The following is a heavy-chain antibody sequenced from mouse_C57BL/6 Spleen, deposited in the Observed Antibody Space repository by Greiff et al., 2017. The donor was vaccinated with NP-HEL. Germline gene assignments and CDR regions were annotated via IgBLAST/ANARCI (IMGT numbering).Heavy chain of an antibody. J-gene: IGHJ3*01. CDR2: IYPRDGST. Sequence: QVQLKESDAELVKPGASVKISCKVSGYTFTDHTIHWMKQRPEQGLEWIGYIYPRDGSTKYNEKFKGKATLTADRSSSTAYMQLNSLTSEDSAVYFCARGGNYYGSSPWFAYWGQGTLVTVSA. CDR1: GYTFTDHT. V-gene: IGHV1-78*01. CDR3: ARGGNYYGSSPWFAY. D-gene: IGHD1-1*01.